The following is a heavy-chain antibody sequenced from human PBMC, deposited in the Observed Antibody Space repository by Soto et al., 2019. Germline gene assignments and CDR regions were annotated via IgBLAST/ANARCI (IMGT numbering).Heavy chain of an antibody. Sequence: EVQLVESGGGLVQPGGSLRLSCAASGFTVSSNYMSWVRQAPGKGLEWVSVIYSGGSTYYADSVKGRFTISRDNSKNTLYLQMNSLRAEDTAVYYCARDVSGIAAAGDFDYWGQGTLVTVSS. CDR2: IYSGGST. CDR3: ARDVSGIAAAGDFDY. D-gene: IGHD6-13*01. J-gene: IGHJ4*02. CDR1: GFTVSSNY. V-gene: IGHV3-66*01.